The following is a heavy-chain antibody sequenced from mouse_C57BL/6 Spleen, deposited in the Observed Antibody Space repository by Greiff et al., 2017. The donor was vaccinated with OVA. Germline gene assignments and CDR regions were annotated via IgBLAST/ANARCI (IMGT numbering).Heavy chain of an antibody. CDR1: GYTFTSYW. D-gene: IGHD2-5*01. J-gene: IGHJ4*01. CDR3: AREGYSNYDYYAMDY. V-gene: IGHV1-55*01. Sequence: QVQLQQPGAELVKPGASVKMSCKASGYTFTSYWITWVKQRPGQGLEWIGDIYPGSGSTNYNEKFKSKATLTVDTSSSTAYMPLSSLTSEDSAVYYGAREGYSNYDYYAMDYWGQGTSVTVSS. CDR2: IYPGSGST.